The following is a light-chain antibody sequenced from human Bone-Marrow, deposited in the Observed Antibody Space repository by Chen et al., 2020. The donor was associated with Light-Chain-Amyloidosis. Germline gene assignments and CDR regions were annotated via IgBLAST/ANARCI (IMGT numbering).Light chain of an antibody. CDR3: SSYTITNTLV. CDR2: EVT. J-gene: IGLJ1*01. Sequence: QSALTQPASVSGSPGQSIIISCTGTSSDVGGDNHVSWYQQHPDKAPKLMIYEVTNRPSWVPDRFSGSKSDNTDSLTISGLQTEDEADYFCSSYTITNTLVFGSGTRVTVL. V-gene: IGLV2-14*01. CDR1: SSDVGGDNH.